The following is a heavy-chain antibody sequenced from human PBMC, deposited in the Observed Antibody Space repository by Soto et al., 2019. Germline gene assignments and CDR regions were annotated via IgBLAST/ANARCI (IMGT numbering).Heavy chain of an antibody. V-gene: IGHV2-5*02. D-gene: IGHD2-2*01. J-gene: IGHJ4*02. Sequence: QITLEESGPTLVRPTQTLTLTCSFSGFSFTTNGVGVGWIRQPPGKALEWPPLIYWDNDKRHSSSLKNRLTVPKDPPKAQVVLTMTNMDPAHTGTYFGAYSSSSAGGYFDDWGQAALVTVSS. CDR2: IYWDNDK. CDR3: AYSSSSAGGYFDD. CDR1: GFSFTTNGVG.